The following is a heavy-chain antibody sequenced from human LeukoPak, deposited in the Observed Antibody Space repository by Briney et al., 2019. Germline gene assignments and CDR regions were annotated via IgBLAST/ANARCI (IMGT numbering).Heavy chain of an antibody. CDR3: ARVPRRDSSGPFDY. CDR2: INPNSGGT. D-gene: IGHD3-22*01. CDR1: GYTFTRYY. Sequence: ASEKVPCKASGYTFTRYYMHWVRQAPGQGLEWMGRINPNSGGTNYAQKFQGRVTMTRDTSISTAYMELSRLRSDDTAVYYCARVPRRDSSGPFDYWGQGTLVTVSS. V-gene: IGHV1-2*06. J-gene: IGHJ4*02.